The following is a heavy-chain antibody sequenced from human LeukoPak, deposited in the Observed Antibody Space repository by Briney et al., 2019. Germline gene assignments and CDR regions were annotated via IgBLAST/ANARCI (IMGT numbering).Heavy chain of an antibody. CDR3: ARGGSGIGWSLGY. V-gene: IGHV3-48*03. CDR1: GFTFSSYE. Sequence: PGGSLRLSCAASGFTFSSYEMNWVRQAPGKGLEWVSYISSSGSTIYYADSVKGRFTISGDNAKNSLYLQMNSLRAEDTAVYYCARGGSGIGWSLGYWGQGTLVTVSS. D-gene: IGHD3-16*01. J-gene: IGHJ4*02. CDR2: ISSSGSTI.